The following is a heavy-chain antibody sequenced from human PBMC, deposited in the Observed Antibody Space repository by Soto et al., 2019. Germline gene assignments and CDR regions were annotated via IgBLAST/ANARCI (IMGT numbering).Heavy chain of an antibody. CDR1: GYTFTSYD. J-gene: IGHJ4*02. D-gene: IGHD6-19*01. Sequence: QVQLVQSGAEVKKPGASVKVSCKASGYTFTSYDINWVRQATGQGLEWMGWMNPNSGNTGYAQKFXXRVTLTRNTSVSKAYMELSSLGSEDPAVYYCARERSGWPDYWGQGTLVTVSS. CDR2: MNPNSGNT. CDR3: ARERSGWPDY. V-gene: IGHV1-8*01.